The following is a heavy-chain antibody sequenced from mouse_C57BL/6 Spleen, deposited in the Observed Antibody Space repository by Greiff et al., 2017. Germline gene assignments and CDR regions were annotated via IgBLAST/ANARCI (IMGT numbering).Heavy chain of an antibody. J-gene: IGHJ2*01. Sequence: VQGVESGPELVKPGASVKISCKASGYAFSSSWMNWVKQRPGKGLEWIGRIYPGDGDTNYNGKFKGKATLTADKSSSTAYMQLSSLTSEDSAVYFCAYSNFFDYWGQGTTLTVSS. CDR2: IYPGDGDT. D-gene: IGHD2-5*01. V-gene: IGHV1-82*01. CDR3: AYSNFFDY. CDR1: GYAFSSSW.